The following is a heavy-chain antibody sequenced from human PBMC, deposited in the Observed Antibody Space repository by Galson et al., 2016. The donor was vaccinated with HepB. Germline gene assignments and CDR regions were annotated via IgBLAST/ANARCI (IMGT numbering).Heavy chain of an antibody. J-gene: IGHJ6*02. V-gene: IGHV5-51*01. CDR1: GYSFSSYW. CDR3: SRLLAAIFPVEYGMDG. Sequence: QSGAEVKKPGESLKISCKGSGYSFSSYWIGWVRQMPGKGLEWMGIIYPDDSDTRYSPSFQGQVTISADKSISTAYLQWSSLMASGTAISYCSRLLAAIFPVEYGMDGRGQGRTVTVSS. D-gene: IGHD5-24*01. CDR2: IYPDDSDT.